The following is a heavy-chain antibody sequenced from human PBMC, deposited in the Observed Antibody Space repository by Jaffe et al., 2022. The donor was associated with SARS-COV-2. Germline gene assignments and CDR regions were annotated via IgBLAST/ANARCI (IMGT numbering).Heavy chain of an antibody. CDR1: GGSIRGAGYT. V-gene: IGHV4-61*02. CDR3: ARGRKVVMDLGYWYFDL. CDR2: IYTSGST. J-gene: IGHJ2*01. D-gene: IGHD2-21*01. Sequence: QVQLQESGPGLVQPSQTLSLTCTVSGGSIRGAGYTWSWIRQPAGKGLEWIGRIYTSGSTTYYPSLESRATISVDTSRNQFSLELRSVTAADTAVYYCARGRKVVMDLGYWYFDLWGRGTLVTVSS.